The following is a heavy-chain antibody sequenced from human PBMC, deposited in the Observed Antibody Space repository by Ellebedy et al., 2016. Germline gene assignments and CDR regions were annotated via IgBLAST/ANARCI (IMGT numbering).Heavy chain of an antibody. CDR2: IVFSGTAT. D-gene: IGHD3-3*01. CDR1: GLTYW. V-gene: IGHV3-21*01. Sequence: GESLKISXAASGLTYWMNWVRQAPGKGLEWVATIVFSGTATYYSDSVKGRFIISRDNAKNSLFLQMNSLRVEDTAVYYCARDGSEWSRDYWGQGTLVTVSS. J-gene: IGHJ4*02. CDR3: ARDGSEWSRDY.